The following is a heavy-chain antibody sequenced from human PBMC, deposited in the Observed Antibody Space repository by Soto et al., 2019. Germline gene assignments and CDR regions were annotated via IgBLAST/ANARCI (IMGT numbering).Heavy chain of an antibody. D-gene: IGHD4-17*01. Sequence: SVKVSCKASGGTFSSSAISWVRQAPGQGLEWMGGIIPIFGTANYAQKFQGRVTITAEESTSTAYMELSSLRSEDTAVYYCARDLAATVTTKGNYGMDVWGQGTTVTVSS. CDR3: ARDLAATVTTKGNYGMDV. CDR2: IIPIFGTA. J-gene: IGHJ6*02. CDR1: GGTFSSSA. V-gene: IGHV1-69*13.